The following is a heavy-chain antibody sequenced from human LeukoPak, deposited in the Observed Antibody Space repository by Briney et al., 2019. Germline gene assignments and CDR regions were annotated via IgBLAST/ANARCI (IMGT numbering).Heavy chain of an antibody. D-gene: IGHD6-13*01. CDR3: ARLHSTHSSNS. CDR1: GGSIDSRSYY. J-gene: IGHJ4*02. Sequence: SETLSLTCTVSGGSIDSRSYYRGWIRQPPGKGLEWIGSIYSSGSTYYNPSLKSRVTISVDTSKNQISLRLSSVTAADTAVYYCARLHSTHSSNSWGQGTLVTVSS. V-gene: IGHV4-39*01. CDR2: IYSSGST.